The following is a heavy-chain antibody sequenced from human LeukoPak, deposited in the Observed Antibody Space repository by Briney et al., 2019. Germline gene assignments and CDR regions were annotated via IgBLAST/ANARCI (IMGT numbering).Heavy chain of an antibody. CDR1: GFTFSSYA. J-gene: IGHJ4*02. CDR2: ISYDGSNK. D-gene: IGHD5-18*01. Sequence: GGSLRLSCAASGFTFSSYAMHWVCQAPGKGLEWVAVISYDGSNKYYADSVKGRFTISRDNSKNTLYLQMNSLRTEDTAVYYCARDGYMYFDYWGQGTLVTVSS. V-gene: IGHV3-30-3*01. CDR3: ARDGYMYFDY.